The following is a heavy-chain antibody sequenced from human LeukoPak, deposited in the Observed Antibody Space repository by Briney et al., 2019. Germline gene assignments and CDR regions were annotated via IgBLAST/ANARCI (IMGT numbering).Heavy chain of an antibody. CDR1: GGSFSGYY. D-gene: IGHD3-10*01. Sequence: SETLSLTCAVYGGSFSGYYWSWIRQPPGKGLEWIGEINHSGSTNYNPSLKSRVTISVDTSKNQFSLKLSSVTAADTAVYYCARGLPITMVRANSNWIDPWGQGTLVTVSS. V-gene: IGHV4-34*01. CDR3: ARGLPITMVRANSNWIDP. CDR2: INHSGST. J-gene: IGHJ5*02.